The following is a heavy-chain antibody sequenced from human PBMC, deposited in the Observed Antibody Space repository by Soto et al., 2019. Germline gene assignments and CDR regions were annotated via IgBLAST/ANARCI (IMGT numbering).Heavy chain of an antibody. V-gene: IGHV4-31*03. D-gene: IGHD4-17*01. CDR3: SRGHYGDLIDY. J-gene: IGHJ4*02. CDR2: IYYSGST. Sequence: QVQLQESGPGLVKPSQTLSLTCTVSGGSISSGGYYWSWLRQHPGKALEWIGYIYYSGSTYYNPSLKSRVTISVDTSKTQYSLKLSSVTAADTAVYYCSRGHYGDLIDYRGQRTLVTVSS. CDR1: GGSISSGGYY.